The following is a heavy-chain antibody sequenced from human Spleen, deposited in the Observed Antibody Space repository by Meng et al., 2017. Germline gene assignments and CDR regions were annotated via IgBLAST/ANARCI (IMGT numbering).Heavy chain of an antibody. D-gene: IGHD6-19*01. Sequence: GGSLRLSCAVSGVSFSDSDVHWVRQASGKGLEWVGRIGGRRKSYAAAYAAPVSGRFTISRDDTRNTAYLQMNRLKTEDSVVYYCAKKGQIAGAAPWDYWGQGTLVTVSS. J-gene: IGHJ4*02. CDR3: AKKGQIAGAAPWDY. V-gene: IGHV3-73*01. CDR1: GVSFSDSD. CDR2: IGGRRKSYAA.